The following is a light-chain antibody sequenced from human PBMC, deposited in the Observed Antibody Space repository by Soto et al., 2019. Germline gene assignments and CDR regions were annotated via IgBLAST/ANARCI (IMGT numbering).Light chain of an antibody. CDR1: SSDVGNYEL. V-gene: IGLV2-23*02. Sequence: QSALTQPASVSGSPGQSITISCIGTSSDVGNYELVSWYQQLPGKAPKLIIYEVTKRPSGVPNRFSGSKSGNTASLTISGLLAEDADDYHSCSFAGDITYVVFGGGTKLTVL. CDR3: CSFAGDITYVV. CDR2: EVT. J-gene: IGLJ2*01.